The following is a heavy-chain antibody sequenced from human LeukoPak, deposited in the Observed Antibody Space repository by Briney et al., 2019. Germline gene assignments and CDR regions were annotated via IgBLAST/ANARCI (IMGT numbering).Heavy chain of an antibody. J-gene: IGHJ4*02. V-gene: IGHV3-30*02. CDR1: GFTFISYG. CDR3: AMTANFDH. CDR2: IRYDGSNK. D-gene: IGHD2-21*02. Sequence: PGGSLRLSCAASGFTFISYGMHWVRQAPGKGLEWVAFIRYDGSNKYSADSVKGRFTISRDNSKNTLYLQMNSLRAEDTAVCYCAMTANFDHWGQGTLVTVSS.